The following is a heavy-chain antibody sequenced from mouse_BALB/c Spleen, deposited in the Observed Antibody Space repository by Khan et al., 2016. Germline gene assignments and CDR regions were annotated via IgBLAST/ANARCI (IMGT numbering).Heavy chain of an antibody. CDR3: ATMITTWFAD. D-gene: IGHD2-4*01. CDR2: ISYSGST. J-gene: IGHJ3*01. Sequence: QLEESGPGLVKPSQSLSLTCTVTGYSITCDYVWNWIRQFPGNKLEWMGYISYSGSTSFNPSLKSRISITRDTSKNQFFLQLTSVTTEETATYYCATMITTWFADWGQGTLVTVSA. CDR1: GYSITCDYV. V-gene: IGHV3-2*02.